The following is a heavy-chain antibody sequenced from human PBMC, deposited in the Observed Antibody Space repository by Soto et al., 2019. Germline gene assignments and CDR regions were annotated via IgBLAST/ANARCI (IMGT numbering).Heavy chain of an antibody. Sequence: SENLSLTCTVSVGSISSDYWSWIRQPPGKGLEWIGYIYYSGSTNYNPSLKSRVTISVDTSKNQFALNLSSVTAADTTVEYCARQGPVSIFNSWLVPWGQGTLGTVSS. J-gene: IGHJ5*02. CDR2: IYYSGST. CDR3: ARQGPVSIFNSWLVP. V-gene: IGHV4-59*08. CDR1: VGSISSDY. D-gene: IGHD2-2*01.